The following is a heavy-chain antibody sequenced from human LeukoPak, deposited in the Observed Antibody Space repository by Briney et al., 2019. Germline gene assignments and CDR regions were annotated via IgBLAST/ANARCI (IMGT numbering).Heavy chain of an antibody. CDR2: ISGSGGST. J-gene: IGHJ1*01. CDR3: AKDQNSGWYEYFQH. D-gene: IGHD6-19*01. V-gene: IGHV3-23*01. CDR1: GFTFSSYA. Sequence: GSLRLACAASGFTFSSYAMSWVRQAPGKGLEWVSAISGSGGSTYYADSVKGRFTISRDNSKNTLYLQMNSLRAEDTAVYYCAKDQNSGWYEYFQHWGQGTLVTVSS.